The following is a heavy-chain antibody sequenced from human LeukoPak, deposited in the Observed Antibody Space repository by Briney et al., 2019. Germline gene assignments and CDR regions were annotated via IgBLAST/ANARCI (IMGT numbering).Heavy chain of an antibody. J-gene: IGHJ4*02. CDR3: AKDHSDYGDYFDY. CDR1: GFTFSSYS. V-gene: IGHV3-21*04. Sequence: GGSLRLSCAASGFTFSSYSMNWVRQAPGKGLEWVSSISSSSSYIYYADSVKGRFTISRDNSKNTLYLQMNSLRAEDTAVYYCAKDHSDYGDYFDYWGQGTLVTVSS. CDR2: ISSSSSYI. D-gene: IGHD4-17*01.